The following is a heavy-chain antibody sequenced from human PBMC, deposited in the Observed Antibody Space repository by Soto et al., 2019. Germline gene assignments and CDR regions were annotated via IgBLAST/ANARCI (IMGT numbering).Heavy chain of an antibody. CDR3: WRDATCPTTEGAPSYSDL. Sequence: PSETLSLTCAVYDGSFSGYYWSWVRQSPRKGLEWIGEINHSGNTNYNPSLKSRVTISVDASKNQFSLMQISVTAADTAVYYCWRDATCPTTEGAPSYSDLWGHGTLVTVSS. V-gene: IGHV4-34*01. CDR1: DGSFSGYY. D-gene: IGHD2-15*01. CDR2: INHSGNT. J-gene: IGHJ2*01.